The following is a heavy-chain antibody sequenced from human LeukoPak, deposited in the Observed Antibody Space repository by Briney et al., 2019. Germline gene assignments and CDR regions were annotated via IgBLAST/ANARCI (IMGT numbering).Heavy chain of an antibody. Sequence: GSLRLSCAASGFSLSGYWMTWVRQAPGKGLEWVARLHADGVEQNYVDSVTGRFTMSRDNAKNSLDLQMNSLRVEDTAVYYCARGGYSFDYLGQGTLVAVSS. J-gene: IGHJ4*02. CDR3: ARGGYSFDY. D-gene: IGHD5-18*01. CDR1: GFSLSGYW. V-gene: IGHV3-7*01. CDR2: LHADGVEQ.